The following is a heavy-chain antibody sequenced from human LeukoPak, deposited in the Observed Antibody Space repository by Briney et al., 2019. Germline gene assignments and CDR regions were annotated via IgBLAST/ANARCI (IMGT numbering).Heavy chain of an antibody. CDR3: ARSAVTSQH. Sequence: PGGSLRLSCAASGFTFSEYYINWIRQAPGKGLEWVSHISSSGRLMQYADSVRGRFTISRDNAKNSLYLQMNSLRAEDTAVYYCARSAVTSQHWGQGTLVTVSS. CDR1: GFTFSEYY. J-gene: IGHJ1*01. CDR2: ISSSGRLM. V-gene: IGHV3-11*04. D-gene: IGHD4-17*01.